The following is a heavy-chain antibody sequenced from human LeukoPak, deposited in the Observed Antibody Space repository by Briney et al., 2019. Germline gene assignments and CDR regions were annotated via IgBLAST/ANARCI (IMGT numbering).Heavy chain of an antibody. V-gene: IGHV4-4*07. J-gene: IGHJ5*02. CDR2: IYTSGST. Sequence: PETPSLTSTVSGGSISSYYSSWIRQPARKGLEWIGRIYTSGSTNYNPSLKSRVTMSVDTSKNQFSLKLSSVTAADTAVYYCARGDYYNWFDPWGQGTLVTVSS. CDR1: GGSISSYY. D-gene: IGHD3-10*01. CDR3: ARGDYYNWFDP.